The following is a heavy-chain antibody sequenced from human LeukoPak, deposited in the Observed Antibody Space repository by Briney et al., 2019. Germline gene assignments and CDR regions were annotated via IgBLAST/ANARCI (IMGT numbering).Heavy chain of an antibody. Sequence: GGSLRLSCAASGFTFSSYSMNWVRQAPGKGLEWVSYISSSSTIYYADSVKGRFTISRDNAKNSLYLQMNSLRAEDTAVYYCARIDYGAHWGQGTLVTVSS. V-gene: IGHV3-48*01. CDR3: ARIDYGAH. J-gene: IGHJ4*02. D-gene: IGHD4-17*01. CDR1: GFTFSSYS. CDR2: ISSSSTI.